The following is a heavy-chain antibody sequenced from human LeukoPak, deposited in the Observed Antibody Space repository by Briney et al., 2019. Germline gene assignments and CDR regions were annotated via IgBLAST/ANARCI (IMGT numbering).Heavy chain of an antibody. CDR1: GGSISSYY. D-gene: IGHD6-13*01. CDR2: VYYSGST. CDR3: ASSSWYYAFDI. J-gene: IGHJ3*02. V-gene: IGHV4-59*01. Sequence: PSETLSLTCTVSGGSISSYYWSWVRQPPGKGLEWIGYVYYSGSTNYNPSLKSRVTISVDTSKNQFSLKLSSVTAADTAVYYCASSSWYYAFDIWGQGTMVTVSS.